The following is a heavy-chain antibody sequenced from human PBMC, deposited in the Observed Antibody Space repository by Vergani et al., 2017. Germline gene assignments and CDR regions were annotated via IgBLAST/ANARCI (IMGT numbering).Heavy chain of an antibody. CDR1: GFTFTNHT. V-gene: IGHV3-21*02. CDR3: TSRVTAAGGLYY. Sequence: EVQLVESGGGLVKPGGSLRLSCAGSGFTFTNHTMTWVRQAPGKGLEWVSSISSTGAYIHYADSVKGRFTLSRDNPKQSLFLQLNSLRDEDTAVYYCTSRVTAAGGLYYWGQGALVTVSS. CDR2: ISSTGAYI. D-gene: IGHD6-13*01. J-gene: IGHJ4*02.